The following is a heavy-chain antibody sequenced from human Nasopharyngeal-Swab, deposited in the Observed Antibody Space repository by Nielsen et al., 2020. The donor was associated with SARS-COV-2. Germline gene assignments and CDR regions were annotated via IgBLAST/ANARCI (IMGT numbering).Heavy chain of an antibody. J-gene: IGHJ3*02. CDR2: LSSSSTI. Sequence: GESLKISCAASGFTLSSYSMNWGRQAPGKGLEGVSYLSSSSTIYYADSVKGRFTISRDNAKNSLYLQMNSMRAEDTAVYYCASVDYGGNLDAFDIWGQGTMVTVSS. CDR3: ASVDYGGNLDAFDI. V-gene: IGHV3-48*01. D-gene: IGHD4-23*01. CDR1: GFTLSSYS.